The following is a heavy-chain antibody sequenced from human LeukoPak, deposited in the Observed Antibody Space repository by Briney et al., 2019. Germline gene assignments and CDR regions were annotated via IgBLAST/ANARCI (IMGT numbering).Heavy chain of an antibody. CDR1: GFTFSSYA. CDR3: HRYDILTGYGMDV. Sequence: GGSLRLSCSASGFTFSSYAMHWVRQAPGKGLEYVSAISSNGGGAYYAESVKGRFTISRNNSPDTLYLKMSSLSAEDAAVYYCHRYDILTGYGMDVWGKGPTVTVSS. J-gene: IGHJ6*04. D-gene: IGHD3-9*01. CDR2: ISSNGGGA. V-gene: IGHV3-64D*09.